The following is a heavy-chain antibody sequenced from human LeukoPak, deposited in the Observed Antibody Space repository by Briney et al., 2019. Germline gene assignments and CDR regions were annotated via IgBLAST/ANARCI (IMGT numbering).Heavy chain of an antibody. D-gene: IGHD5-18*01. CDR1: GFTFSTYN. V-gene: IGHV3-21*01. Sequence: GGSLRLSCAASGFTFSTYNMNWVRQAPGKGLEWVSSISSDSSYIYYADSVKGRFTIPRDNAKNSLYLQMNSLRAEDTAVYYCARDLSGIQLWPMYYFDYWGQGTLVTVSS. CDR3: ARDLSGIQLWPMYYFDY. CDR2: ISSDSSYI. J-gene: IGHJ4*02.